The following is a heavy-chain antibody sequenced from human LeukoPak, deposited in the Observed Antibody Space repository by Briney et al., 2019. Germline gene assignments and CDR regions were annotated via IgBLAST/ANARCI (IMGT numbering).Heavy chain of an antibody. J-gene: IGHJ3*02. CDR2: ISSSSSTI. D-gene: IGHD2-15*01. V-gene: IGHV3-48*01. CDR3: ARALGSGRRHDAFDI. Sequence: GGSLRLSCAASGFTFSSYSMNWVRQAPGKGLEWVSYISSSSSTIYYADSVEDRFTISRDNSKNTLYLQMGSLRAEDMAVYYCARALGSGRRHDAFDIWGQGTMVTVSS. CDR1: GFTFSSYS.